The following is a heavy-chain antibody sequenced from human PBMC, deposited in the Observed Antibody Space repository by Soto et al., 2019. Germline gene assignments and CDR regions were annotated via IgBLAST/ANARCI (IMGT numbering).Heavy chain of an antibody. CDR2: IYYSGST. Sequence: PSETLSLTCAVYGGSFSGYYLSWNRQPPGKGLEWIGSIYYSGSTYYNPSLKSRVTISVDTSKNQFSLKLSSVTAADTAVYYCASGEDIVLVPAAMFIYWGQGTLVTVSS. CDR1: GGSFSGYY. CDR3: ASGEDIVLVPAAMFIY. D-gene: IGHD2-2*01. V-gene: IGHV4-34*01. J-gene: IGHJ4*02.